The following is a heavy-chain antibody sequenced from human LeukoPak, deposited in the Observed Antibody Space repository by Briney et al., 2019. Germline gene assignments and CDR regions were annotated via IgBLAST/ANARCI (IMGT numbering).Heavy chain of an antibody. CDR2: IIPIFGTA. V-gene: IGHV1-69*13. CDR3: ARGVEPAVAGST. Sequence: SVKVSCKASGGTFSSYAISWVRQAPGQGLEWMGGIIPIFGTANYAQKFQGRVTITADESTSTAYMELSSLRSEDTAVYYCARGVEPAVAGSTWGQGTLATVSS. CDR1: GGTFSSYA. D-gene: IGHD6-19*01. J-gene: IGHJ5*02.